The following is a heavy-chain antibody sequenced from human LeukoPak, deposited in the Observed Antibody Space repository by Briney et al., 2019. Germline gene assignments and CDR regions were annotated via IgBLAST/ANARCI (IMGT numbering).Heavy chain of an antibody. D-gene: IGHD1-26*01. CDR2: IAPGDSDT. CDR3: ARHRSASFTKDFDH. J-gene: IGHJ4*02. CDR1: GYSFTTHW. Sequence: GESLKISCKGSGYSFTTHWIAWVRKMPGKGLEWMGIIAPGDSDTRYSPSFQGQVTISADKSIGTAYLQWSGLKASDTAMYYCARHRSASFTKDFDHWGQGTLVTVSS. V-gene: IGHV5-51*01.